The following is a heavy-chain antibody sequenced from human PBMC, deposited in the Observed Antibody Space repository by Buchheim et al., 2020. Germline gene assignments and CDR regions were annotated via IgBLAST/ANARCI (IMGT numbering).Heavy chain of an antibody. CDR3: AKDPADFDWLYYYGMDV. Sequence: EVQLLESGGGLVQPGGSLRLSCAASGFTFSSYAMSWVRQAPGKGLEWVSGISGSGGSTYYADSVKGRFTISSDNSKNTLYLQMNSLRAEDTAVYYCAKDPADFDWLYYYGMDVWGQGTT. CDR1: GFTFSSYA. J-gene: IGHJ6*02. CDR2: ISGSGGST. V-gene: IGHV3-23*01. D-gene: IGHD3-9*01.